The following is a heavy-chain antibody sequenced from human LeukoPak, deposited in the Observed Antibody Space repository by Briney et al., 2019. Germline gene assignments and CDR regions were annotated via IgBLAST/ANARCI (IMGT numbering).Heavy chain of an antibody. CDR2: ISYDGSNK. V-gene: IGHV3-30*19. D-gene: IGHD2-8*01. Sequence: GGSLRLSCAASGFTFSNYGMHWVRQAPGKGLEWVAVISYDGSNKYYADSVKGRFTISRDNSKNTLYLQMNSLRAEDTAVYYCATGTSGVYWGQGTLVTVSS. CDR1: GFTFSNYG. CDR3: ATGTSGVY. J-gene: IGHJ4*02.